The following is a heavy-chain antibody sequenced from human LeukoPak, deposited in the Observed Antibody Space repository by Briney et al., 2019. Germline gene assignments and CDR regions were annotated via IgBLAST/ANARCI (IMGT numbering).Heavy chain of an antibody. J-gene: IGHJ6*03. CDR3: ARSKVRNMDV. CDR2: INSDGSTT. D-gene: IGHD3-10*01. V-gene: IGHV3-74*01. Sequence: SGGSLRLSCIASEFTFTNYWMHWVRQAPGKGLVWVSRINSDGSTTNYADSVKGRFTISRDNAKNTVYLQMHSLTAEDTAVYYCARSKVRNMDVWGKGITVTISS. CDR1: EFTFTNYW.